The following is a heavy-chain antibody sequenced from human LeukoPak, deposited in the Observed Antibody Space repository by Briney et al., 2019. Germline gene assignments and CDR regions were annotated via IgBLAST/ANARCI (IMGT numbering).Heavy chain of an antibody. J-gene: IGHJ3*02. CDR3: ARYGSGKEDDAFDI. CDR1: GFTFSSYW. Sequence: GGSLRLSCAASGFTFSSYWMSWVRQAPGKGLEWVANIKQDGSEKYYVDSVKGRFTISRDNAKNSLYLQMNSLRAEDTAVYYCARYGSGKEDDAFDIWSQGTMVTVSS. CDR2: IKQDGSEK. D-gene: IGHD6-19*01. V-gene: IGHV3-7*01.